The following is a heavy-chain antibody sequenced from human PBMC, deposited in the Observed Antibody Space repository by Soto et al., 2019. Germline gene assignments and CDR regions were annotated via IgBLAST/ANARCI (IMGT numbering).Heavy chain of an antibody. D-gene: IGHD2-2*01. Sequence: ASVKVSCKASGGSFSSDAISWVRQAPGQGREWVGGIIPIFGTTKYAQKFQGRVTIIADTSTTTAYLELSSLRSEDTAIYYCARDPGRSSNRWRVRQVADGDYYVMDVWGQGXTVTVYS. V-gene: IGHV1-69*06. CDR3: ARDPGRSSNRWRVRQVADGDYYVMDV. CDR1: GGSFSSDA. CDR2: IIPIFGTT. J-gene: IGHJ6*02.